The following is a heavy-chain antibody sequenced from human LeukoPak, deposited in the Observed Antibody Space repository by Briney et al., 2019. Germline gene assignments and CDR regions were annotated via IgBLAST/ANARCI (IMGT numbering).Heavy chain of an antibody. J-gene: IGHJ4*02. Sequence: GESLKISCKGSAYSFSSSWIAWVRQMPGRGLDWMGIIYPGDSGTRYSPSFQGQVTISADKSINTAYLQWSSLKASDTAMYYCARDTGGVGYFDYWGQGTLVTVSS. CDR3: ARDTGGVGYFDY. CDR2: IYPGDSGT. V-gene: IGHV5-51*01. D-gene: IGHD1-14*01. CDR1: AYSFSSSW.